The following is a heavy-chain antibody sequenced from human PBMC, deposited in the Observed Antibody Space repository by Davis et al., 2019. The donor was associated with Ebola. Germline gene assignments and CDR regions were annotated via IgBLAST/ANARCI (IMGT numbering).Heavy chain of an antibody. CDR2: ISSSGSTI. CDR3: ARDPQYYDFWSGYYVRYYGMDV. V-gene: IGHV3-11*04. Sequence: GESLKISCAASGFTFSDYYMSWIRQAPGKGLEWVSYISSSGSTIYYADSVKGRFTISRDNAKNSLYLQMNSLRAEDTAVYYCARDPQYYDFWSGYYVRYYGMDVWGQGTTVTVSS. D-gene: IGHD3-3*01. J-gene: IGHJ6*02. CDR1: GFTFSDYY.